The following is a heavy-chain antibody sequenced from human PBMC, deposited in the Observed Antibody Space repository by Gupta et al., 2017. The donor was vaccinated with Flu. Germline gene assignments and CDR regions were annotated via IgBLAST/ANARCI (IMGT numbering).Heavy chain of an antibody. Sequence: QVQLVQSGAEVKKPGSSVKVSCKASGVTFRSYVINWVRQAPGQGLEWMGGIIPVFGPTNYAQKFQGRVTITADESTSTAYLELSSLRSEDTAVYYGARKGGGHCSGGTCYSFDYWGQGTLVIVSS. CDR2: IIPVFGPT. D-gene: IGHD2-15*01. J-gene: IGHJ4*02. CDR1: GVTFRSYV. V-gene: IGHV1-69*01. CDR3: ARKGGGHCSGGTCYSFDY.